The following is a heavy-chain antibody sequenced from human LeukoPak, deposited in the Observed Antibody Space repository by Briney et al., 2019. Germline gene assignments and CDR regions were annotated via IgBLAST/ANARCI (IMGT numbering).Heavy chain of an antibody. V-gene: IGHV3-7*03. D-gene: IGHD2-2*01. CDR2: IKQDGSEK. CDR1: GFTFSSYW. CDR3: ARDLVVPAAMGGFDY. Sequence: GGSLRLSCAASGFTFSSYWMSWVRQAPGKGLEWVANIKQDGSEKYYVDSVKGRFTISRDNAKNSLYLQMNSLRAEDTAVYNCARDLVVPAAMGGFDYWGQGTLVTVSS. J-gene: IGHJ4*02.